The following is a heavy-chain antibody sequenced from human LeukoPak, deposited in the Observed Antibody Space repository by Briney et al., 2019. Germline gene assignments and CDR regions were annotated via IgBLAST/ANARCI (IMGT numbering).Heavy chain of an antibody. CDR3: AKLSCSSTSCHPRYFDY. CDR1: GFTFSSYA. V-gene: IGHV3-23*01. Sequence: GGSLRLSCAASGFTFSSYAMNWVRQAPGKGLEWVSCIGTSGNNTYYADSVKGRFTISRDNSKNTLYLQMNSLRAEDTAVYYCAKLSCSSTSCHPRYFDYWGQGTLVTVSS. D-gene: IGHD2-2*01. CDR2: IGTSGNNT. J-gene: IGHJ4*02.